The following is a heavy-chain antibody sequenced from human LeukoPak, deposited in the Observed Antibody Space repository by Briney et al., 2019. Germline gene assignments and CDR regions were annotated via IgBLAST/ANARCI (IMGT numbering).Heavy chain of an antibody. D-gene: IGHD3-22*01. CDR2: INGSGGST. CDR3: ARSSRSGYY. Sequence: PGGSLRLSCAASGFTFSSYGMSWVRQAPGKGLEWVSAINGSGGSTYYADSVKGRFTISRDNSKNTLYLQMNSLRAEDTAVYYCARSSRSGYYWGQGTLVTVSS. J-gene: IGHJ4*02. V-gene: IGHV3-23*01. CDR1: GFTFSSYG.